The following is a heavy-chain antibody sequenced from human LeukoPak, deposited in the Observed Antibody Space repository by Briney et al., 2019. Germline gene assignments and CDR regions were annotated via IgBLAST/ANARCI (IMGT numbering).Heavy chain of an antibody. D-gene: IGHD3-10*01. CDR1: GFTFSSYA. CDR2: ISYDGGNK. J-gene: IGHJ4*02. CDR3: ASLWFGELLSLDY. Sequence: GRSLRLSCAASGFTFSSYAMHWVRQAPGKGLEWVAVISYDGGNKYYADSVKGRFTISRDNSKNTLYLQMNSLRAEDTAVYYCASLWFGELLSLDYWGQGTLVTVSS. V-gene: IGHV3-30-3*01.